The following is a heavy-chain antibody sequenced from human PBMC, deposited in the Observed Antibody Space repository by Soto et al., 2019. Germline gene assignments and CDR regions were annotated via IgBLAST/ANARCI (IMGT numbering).Heavy chain of an antibody. D-gene: IGHD3-22*01. CDR1: GGSITSRESY. J-gene: IGHJ4*02. Sequence: SETLSLTCSVSGGSITSRESYWGWIRQPPGKGLEWIGTIYFSGSTYYNPSLTSRVTMSVDTSKNQFSLKLSSVTAADTAVYYCMLGSGWKDFDYWGQGTLVTVSS. CDR3: MLGSGWKDFDY. CDR2: IYFSGST. V-gene: IGHV4-39*01.